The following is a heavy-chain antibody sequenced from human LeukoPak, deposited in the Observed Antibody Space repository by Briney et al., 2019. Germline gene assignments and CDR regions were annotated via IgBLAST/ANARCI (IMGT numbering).Heavy chain of an antibody. CDR3: ARAIRYCSSTSCPIPWFDP. CDR2: ITPFFGTP. J-gene: IGHJ5*02. D-gene: IGHD2-2*01. CDR1: GGSFSSYA. Sequence: GSSVKVSCKALGGSFSSYAISWVRQAPGQGLEWVGGITPFFGTPNYAQKFQGRVTITADKSTRTAYMELSSLRSEDTAVYYCARAIRYCSSTSCPIPWFDPWGQGTLVTVSS. V-gene: IGHV1-69*06.